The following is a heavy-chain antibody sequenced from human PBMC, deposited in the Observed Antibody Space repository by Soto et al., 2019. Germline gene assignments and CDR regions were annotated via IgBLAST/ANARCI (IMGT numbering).Heavy chain of an antibody. D-gene: IGHD5-18*01. Sequence: GASVKVSCKASGYTFSDYYIHWVRQAPGQGLEWMGCINPNSGATNFLHEFQGRVAMTRDRSISTAYMELSILRSDDTAVYYCARLRYRYGSVYAMDVWGQGTTVTVSS. CDR2: INPNSGAT. V-gene: IGHV1-2*07. J-gene: IGHJ6*02. CDR1: GYTFSDYY. CDR3: ARLRYRYGSVYAMDV.